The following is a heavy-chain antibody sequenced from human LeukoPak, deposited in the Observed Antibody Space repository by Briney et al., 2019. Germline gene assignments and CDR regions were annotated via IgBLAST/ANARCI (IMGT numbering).Heavy chain of an antibody. J-gene: IGHJ3*02. V-gene: IGHV3-9*01. CDR3: AKDRSGSYFDTFDI. D-gene: IGHD1-26*01. CDR1: GFTFEDYA. CDR2: ISWNSGTI. Sequence: SLTLPCTASGFTFEDYAIHWVRQAPGKGLEGVSGISWNSGTIGYTDSVKGRFTISRDNAKNSLYLQMNSLRAEDTALYYCAKDRSGSYFDTFDIWGQGTMVTVSS.